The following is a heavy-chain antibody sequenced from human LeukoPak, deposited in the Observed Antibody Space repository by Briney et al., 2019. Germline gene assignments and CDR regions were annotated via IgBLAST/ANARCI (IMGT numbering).Heavy chain of an antibody. J-gene: IGHJ4*02. D-gene: IGHD6-19*01. Sequence: GGSLRLSCAASGFTFSSYSMNWVRQAPGKRLEWVSSISSSSSCIYYADSVKGRFTISRDNAKNSLYLQMNSLRAEDTAVYYCARDLSGWEDYWGQGTLVTVSS. V-gene: IGHV3-21*01. CDR2: ISSSSSCI. CDR3: ARDLSGWEDY. CDR1: GFTFSSYS.